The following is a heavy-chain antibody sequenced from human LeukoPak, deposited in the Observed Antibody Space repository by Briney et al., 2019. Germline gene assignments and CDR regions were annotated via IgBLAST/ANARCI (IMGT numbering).Heavy chain of an antibody. V-gene: IGHV4-39*07. Sequence: SETLSLTCTVSGGSLSSSSYYWGWIRQPPGKGLEWIGTIFYSGSTNYNPSLKSRVTISVDTSKNQFSLKLSSVTAADTAVYYCARLIAAAGRSLDYYYYMDVWGKGTTVTISS. D-gene: IGHD6-13*01. J-gene: IGHJ6*03. CDR1: GGSLSSSSYY. CDR3: ARLIAAAGRSLDYYYYMDV. CDR2: IFYSGST.